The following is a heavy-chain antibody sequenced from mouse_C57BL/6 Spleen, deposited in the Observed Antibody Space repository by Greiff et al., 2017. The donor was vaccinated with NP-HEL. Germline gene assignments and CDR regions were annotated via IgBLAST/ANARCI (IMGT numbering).Heavy chain of an antibody. J-gene: IGHJ3*01. CDR3: APDGYYTWFAY. V-gene: IGHV1-64*01. CDR2: IHPNSGST. D-gene: IGHD2-3*01. Sequence: VQLQQPGAELVKPGASVKLSCKASGYTFTSYWMHWVKQRPGQGLEWIGMIHPNSGSTNYNEKFKSKATLTVDKSSSTAYMQLSSLTSEDSAVYYCAPDGYYTWFAYWGQGTLVTVSA. CDR1: GYTFTSYW.